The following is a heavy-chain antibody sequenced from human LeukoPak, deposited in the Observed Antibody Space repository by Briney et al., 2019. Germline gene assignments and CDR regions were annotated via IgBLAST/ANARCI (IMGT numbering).Heavy chain of an antibody. D-gene: IGHD1-26*01. V-gene: IGHV3-23*01. CDR3: ARGMRILGTKGRGYLDY. CDR1: GFTFSSYA. J-gene: IGHJ4*02. Sequence: GGSLRLSCAASGFTFSSYAMSWVRQAPGKGLEWVSAISGSGGSTYYADSVKGRFTISRDNSKNTLYLQMNSLRAEDTAVYFCARGMRILGTKGRGYLDYWGQGTLVTVSS. CDR2: ISGSGGST.